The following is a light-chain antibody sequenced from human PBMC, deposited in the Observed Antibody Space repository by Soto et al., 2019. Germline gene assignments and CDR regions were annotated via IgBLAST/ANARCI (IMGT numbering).Light chain of an antibody. CDR1: QSISSW. V-gene: IGKV1-5*03. CDR3: QQYVRAFRS. J-gene: IGKJ1*01. CDR2: KAS. Sequence: DIQMTQSPSTLSASVGDRVTITCRASQSISSWLAWYQQKPETAPNLLIYKASSLQSGVPSRFSGSGSGTEFTLTISSLQPDDFATYYCQQYVRAFRSFGQGTKVDI.